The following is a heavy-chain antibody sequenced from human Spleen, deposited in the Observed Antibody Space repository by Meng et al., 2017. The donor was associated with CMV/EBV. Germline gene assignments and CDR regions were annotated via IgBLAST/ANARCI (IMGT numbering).Heavy chain of an antibody. D-gene: IGHD3-10*01. V-gene: IGHV1-3*02. Sequence: ASVKVSCKASGGTFSSYAISWVRQAPGQRLEWMGRSNAGNGNTKYSQEFQGRVTITRDTSASTAYMELSSLRCEDMAVYYCARDGEGIDDWGQGTLVTVSS. CDR3: ARDGEGIDD. CDR2: SNAGNGNT. CDR1: GGTFSSYA. J-gene: IGHJ4*02.